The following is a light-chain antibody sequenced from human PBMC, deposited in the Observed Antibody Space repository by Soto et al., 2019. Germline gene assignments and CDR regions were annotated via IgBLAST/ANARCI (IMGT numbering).Light chain of an antibody. CDR1: QSISSW. CDR2: DAS. J-gene: IGKJ1*01. Sequence: DIQMTQSPSTLSASVGDRVTITCRASQSISSWLAWYQQKPGKAPKLLIYDASSLESEVPSRFSGSGSGTEFTLTISSLQPDDFATYYCQQYNSYPSTFGQGTKVEIK. CDR3: QQYNSYPST. V-gene: IGKV1-5*01.